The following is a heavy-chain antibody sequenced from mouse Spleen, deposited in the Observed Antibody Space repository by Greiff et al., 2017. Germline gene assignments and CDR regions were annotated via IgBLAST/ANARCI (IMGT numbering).Heavy chain of an antibody. CDR3: ARGRYDYDGEGFDY. J-gene: IGHJ2*01. CDR1: GFTFSSCG. V-gene: IGHV5-17*02. CDR2: ISSGSSTI. D-gene: IGHD2-4*01. Sequence: EVQVVESGGGLVQPGGSRKLSCAASGFTFSSCGMHWVRQAPEKGLEWVAYISSGSSTIYYADTVKGRFTISRDNPKNTLFLQMTSLRSEDTAMYYCARGRYDYDGEGFDYWGQGTTLTVSS.